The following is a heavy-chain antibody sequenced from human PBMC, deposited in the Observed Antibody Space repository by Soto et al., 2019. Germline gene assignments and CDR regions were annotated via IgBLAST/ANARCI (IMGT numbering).Heavy chain of an antibody. Sequence: QVQLVESGGGVVQPGRSLRLSCAASGFTFSSYAMHWVRQAPGKGLEWGAVISYDGSNKYYADSVKGRFTLSRDNSKNTQFLQMNSLRAEDTAVYYCARVGRLHYFDYWGQGTLVTVSS. CDR1: GFTFSSYA. CDR3: ARVGRLHYFDY. D-gene: IGHD4-17*01. V-gene: IGHV3-30-3*01. CDR2: ISYDGSNK. J-gene: IGHJ4*02.